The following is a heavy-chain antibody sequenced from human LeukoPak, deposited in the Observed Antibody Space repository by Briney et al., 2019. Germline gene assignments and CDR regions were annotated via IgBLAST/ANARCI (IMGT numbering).Heavy chain of an antibody. CDR1: GDIFTSNC. CDR3: ARRAYCGGDCTRPYNSYFAMDV. D-gene: IGHD2-21*02. CDR2: FCPGSSDT. V-gene: IGHV5-51*01. J-gene: IGHJ6*02. Sequence: GESLKISCKGSGDIFTSNCIIWVRQVPGKGLECVGSFCPGSSDTRCSPSFQGRVTISADMSINTAYLQWSSLRASDSAIYYCARRAYCGGDCTRPYNSYFAMDVWGQGTTVTVSS.